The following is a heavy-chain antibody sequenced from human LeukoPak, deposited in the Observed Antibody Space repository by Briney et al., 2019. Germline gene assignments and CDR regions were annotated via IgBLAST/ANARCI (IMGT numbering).Heavy chain of an antibody. CDR2: INQEGSEK. Sequence: GGSLRLSCAASGFTFSDYWMSWVRQAPGKGLEWVANINQEGSEKYYVDSVEGRFTISRDNANNSLYMEMKSLRAEDTAVYYCARVMGQWLVNDAFDIWGQGTLVTASS. CDR1: GFTFSDYW. CDR3: ARVMGQWLVNDAFDI. J-gene: IGHJ3*02. D-gene: IGHD6-19*01. V-gene: IGHV3-7*01.